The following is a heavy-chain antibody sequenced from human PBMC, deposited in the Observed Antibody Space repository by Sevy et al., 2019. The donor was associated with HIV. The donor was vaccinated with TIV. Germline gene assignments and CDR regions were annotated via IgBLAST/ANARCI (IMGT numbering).Heavy chain of an antibody. CDR3: AREGCSSTSCYTSWFDP. CDR2: IWYDGSNK. D-gene: IGHD2-2*02. J-gene: IGHJ5*02. Sequence: GGSLRLSCAASGFTFSSYGMHWVRQAPGKGLEWVAVIWYDGSNKYYADSVKGRFTISRDNSKNTLYLQMNSLRAEDTAVYYCAREGCSSTSCYTSWFDPWGQRTLVTVSS. V-gene: IGHV3-33*01. CDR1: GFTFSSYG.